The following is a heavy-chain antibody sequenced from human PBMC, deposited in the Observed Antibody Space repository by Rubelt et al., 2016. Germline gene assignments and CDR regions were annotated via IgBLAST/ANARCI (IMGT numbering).Heavy chain of an antibody. CDR2: IYYSGST. CDR3: ARGELIVVAHDAFDI. V-gene: IGHV4-39*07. D-gene: IGHD3-22*01. J-gene: IGHJ3*02. CDR1: GGSISSSSYY. Sequence: QLQLQESGPGLVKPSETLSLTCTVSGGSISSSSYYWGWIRQPPGKGLEWIGSIYYSGSTYYNPSLKSRVTISVNTSKNQFSLMLGSVTAADTAVYYCARGELIVVAHDAFDIWGQGTMVTVSS.